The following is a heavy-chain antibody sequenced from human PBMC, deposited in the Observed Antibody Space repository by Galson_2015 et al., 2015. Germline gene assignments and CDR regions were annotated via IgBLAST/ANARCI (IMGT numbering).Heavy chain of an antibody. CDR3: ARTTGILYREEVPHHYFDY. V-gene: IGHV2-70*04. J-gene: IGHJ4*02. D-gene: IGHD2/OR15-2a*01. CDR2: IDWDDDK. CDR1: GFSLSTSGMR. Sequence: PALVKPTQTLTLTCTFSGFSLSTSGMRVSWIRQPPGKALEWLARIDWDDDKFYSTSLKTRLTISKDTSKNQVVLTMTNMDPVDTATYYCARTTGILYREEVPHHYFDYWGQGTLVTVSS.